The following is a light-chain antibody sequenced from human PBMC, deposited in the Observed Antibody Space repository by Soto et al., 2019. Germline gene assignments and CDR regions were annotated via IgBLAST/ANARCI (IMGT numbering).Light chain of an antibody. V-gene: IGKV3-20*01. J-gene: IGKJ1*01. Sequence: EIVLTQSPGTLSLSPWERATRSFRASQTVSSSFLAWYQQTPGQAPRLLIYAASSRATGIPDRFSGSGSGTDFTLTISRLEPEDFAVYYCQQYGNSPQTFGQGTKVDIK. CDR2: AAS. CDR3: QQYGNSPQT. CDR1: QTVSSSF.